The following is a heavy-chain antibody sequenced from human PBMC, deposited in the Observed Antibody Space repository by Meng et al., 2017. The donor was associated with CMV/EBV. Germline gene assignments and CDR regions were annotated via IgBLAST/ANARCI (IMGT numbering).Heavy chain of an antibody. J-gene: IGHJ5*02. V-gene: IGHV4-39*01. D-gene: IGHD3-9*01. CDR3: ARHHPRLRYFDWFPNWFDP. CDR1: ISSISYY. CDR2: IYYSGST. Sequence: ISSISYYWGWIRQPPGKGLEWIGSIYYSGSTYYNPSLKSRVTISVDTSKNQFSLKLSSVTAADTAVYYCARHHPRLRYFDWFPNWFDPWGQGTLVTVSS.